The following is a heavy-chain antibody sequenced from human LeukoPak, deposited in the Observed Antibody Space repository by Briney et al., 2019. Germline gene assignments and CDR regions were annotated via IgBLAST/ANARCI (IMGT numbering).Heavy chain of an antibody. D-gene: IGHD4-23*01. J-gene: IGHJ3*02. CDR1: GGSIVSDGYY. CDR2: IYYSGIT. CDR3: ARSFRAFCTVVTGCDAFDI. Sequence: SETLSLTCSVSGGSIVSDGYYWTWIRQHPEKGLEWIGYIYYSGITYYNPSLKSRLSISVDSSKNQFSLRLSSVTAADTALYYCARSFRAFCTVVTGCDAFDIWGQGTMVTVSS. V-gene: IGHV4-31*03.